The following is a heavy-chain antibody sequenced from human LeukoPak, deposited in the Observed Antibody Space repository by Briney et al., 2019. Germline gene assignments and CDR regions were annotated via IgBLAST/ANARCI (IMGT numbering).Heavy chain of an antibody. CDR3: VKDGYGSGSYYFFDF. J-gene: IGHJ4*02. CDR2: ISSNGGST. Sequence: PGGSQRLSCSASGFTFSRYAMHWVRQAPGKGLEYVSSISSNGGSTYYADSVKGRFTISRDNSKNTLYLQMSSLRAEDTAAYYCVKDGYGSGSYYFFDFWGQGTLVTVSS. CDR1: GFTFSRYA. D-gene: IGHD3-10*01. V-gene: IGHV3-64D*06.